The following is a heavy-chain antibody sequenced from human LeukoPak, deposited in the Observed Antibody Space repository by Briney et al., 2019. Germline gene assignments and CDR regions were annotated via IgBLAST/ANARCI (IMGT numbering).Heavy chain of an antibody. CDR1: GFTLSTYA. Sequence: GTSLRLSCAASGFTLSTYAMHWVRQPPGKGLEWVATVWYGGRTKEYTDSVKGRFTISRDDGKNSLYLQMNSLRPEDTALYSCARGYCVCPTCQGRDKLDVWGQGTMVTV. CDR2: VWYGGRTK. CDR3: ARGYCVCPTCQGRDKLDV. J-gene: IGHJ3*01. D-gene: IGHD2-21*01. V-gene: IGHV3-30*04.